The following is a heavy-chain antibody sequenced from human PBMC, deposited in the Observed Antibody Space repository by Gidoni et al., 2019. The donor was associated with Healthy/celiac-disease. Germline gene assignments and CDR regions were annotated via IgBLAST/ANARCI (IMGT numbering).Heavy chain of an antibody. CDR1: GFTFSSYA. CDR2: RSYDGSNK. D-gene: IGHD6-19*01. V-gene: IGHV3-30*01. CDR3: ARGVAGLVPVHFDY. J-gene: IGHJ4*02. Sequence: QVQLVESGGGVVQPGRSLRLSCSASGFTFSSYARHWVRQAPGKGLEWVAVRSYDGSNKYYADSVKGRFTISRDNSKNTLYLQMNSLRAEDTAVYYCARGVAGLVPVHFDYWGQGTLVTVSS.